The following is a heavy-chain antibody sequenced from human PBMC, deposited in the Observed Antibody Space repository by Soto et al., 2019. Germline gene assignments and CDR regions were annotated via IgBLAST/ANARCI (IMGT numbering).Heavy chain of an antibody. Sequence: GGSLRLSCAASGFTFSSYEMNWVRQAPGKGLEWVSYISSSGSTIYYADSVKGRFTISRDNAKNSLYLQMNSLRAEDTAVYYCASVCGGTGYGMDVWGQGTTVTVSS. CDR1: GFTFSSYE. D-gene: IGHD3-16*01. V-gene: IGHV3-48*03. CDR2: ISSSGSTI. CDR3: ASVCGGTGYGMDV. J-gene: IGHJ6*02.